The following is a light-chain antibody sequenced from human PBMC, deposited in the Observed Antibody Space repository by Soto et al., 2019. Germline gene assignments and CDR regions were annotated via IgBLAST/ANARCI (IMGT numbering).Light chain of an antibody. J-gene: IGKJ4*01. V-gene: IGKV3-20*01. CDR2: GAS. CDR1: QSVGTY. CDR3: QQYVSTPLT. Sequence: EIVLTQSPGTLSLSPGERATLSCRASQSVGTYLAWYQQKPGQAPRLLTYGASSRATGIPDRFSGSGSGTDFTLTISRLEPEDFAVYYCQQYVSTPLTFGGGTKVDIK.